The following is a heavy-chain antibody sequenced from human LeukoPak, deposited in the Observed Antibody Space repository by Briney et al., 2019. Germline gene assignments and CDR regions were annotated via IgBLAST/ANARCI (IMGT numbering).Heavy chain of an antibody. CDR3: ARVIGIVPAASFDY. CDR2: ISWNSGSI. D-gene: IGHD2-2*01. CDR1: GFTFDDYA. Sequence: GRSLRLSCAASGFTFDDYAMHWVRQAPGKGLEWVSGISWNSGSIGYADSVKGRFTISRDNAKNSLYLQMNSLRAEDTAVYYCARVIGIVPAASFDYWGQGTLVTVSS. V-gene: IGHV3-9*01. J-gene: IGHJ4*02.